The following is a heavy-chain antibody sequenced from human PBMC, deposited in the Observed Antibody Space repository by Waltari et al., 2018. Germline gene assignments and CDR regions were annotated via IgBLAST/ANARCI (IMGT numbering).Heavy chain of an antibody. CDR1: GASLRTSRYY. D-gene: IGHD1-1*01. V-gene: IGHV4-39*01. Sequence: QLHLQESGPGLVKPSATLSLTCTVSGASLRTSRYYWGWVRQPPGEGLGWIGGIYYSGSTYYNKSLKSRVTISANTSKNQFSLNLTSLTAADTAVYYCVRRGFWTSIDNWGQGTLVTVSS. CDR3: VRRGFWTSIDN. CDR2: IYYSGST. J-gene: IGHJ4*02.